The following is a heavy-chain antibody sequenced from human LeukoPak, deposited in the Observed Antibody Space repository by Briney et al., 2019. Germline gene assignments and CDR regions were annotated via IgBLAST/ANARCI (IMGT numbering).Heavy chain of an antibody. CDR1: GFTFSTYT. CDR2: ISGSGGST. J-gene: IGHJ4*02. V-gene: IGHV3-23*01. Sequence: GGSLRLSCAASGFTFSTYTMTWVRQAPGKGLEWVSAISGSGGSTYYADSVKGRFTISRDNSKNTLYLQMNSLRAEDTAVYYCAKEGNGLKYFDYWGQGTLVTVSS. D-gene: IGHD2-8*01. CDR3: AKEGNGLKYFDY.